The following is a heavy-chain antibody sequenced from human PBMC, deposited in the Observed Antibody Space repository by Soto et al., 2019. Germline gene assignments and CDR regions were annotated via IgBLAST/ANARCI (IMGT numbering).Heavy chain of an antibody. J-gene: IGHJ6*02. CDR3: AKALAAAAPGGVFYYYYGMDV. V-gene: IGHV3-23*01. CDR1: GFTFSSYA. Sequence: GGSLRLSCAASGFTFSSYAMSWVRQAPGKGLEWVSAISGSGGSTYYADSVKGRFTISRDNSKNTLYLQMNSLRAEDTAVYYCAKALAAAAPGGVFYYYYGMDVWGQGTTVTVTS. CDR2: ISGSGGST. D-gene: IGHD6-13*01.